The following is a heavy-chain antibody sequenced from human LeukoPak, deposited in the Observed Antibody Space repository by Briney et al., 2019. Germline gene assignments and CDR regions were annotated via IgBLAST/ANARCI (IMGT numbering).Heavy chain of an antibody. V-gene: IGHV1-69*06. CDR2: IIPIFGTA. CDR3: ASDPNQYCSGGSCYRWFDP. Sequence: ASVKVSCKASGGTFSSYAISWVRQAPGQGLEWMGGIIPIFGTANYAQKFQGRVTITADKSTSTAYMELSSLRSEGTAVYYCASDPNQYCSGGSCYRWFDPWGQGTLVTVSS. D-gene: IGHD2-15*01. J-gene: IGHJ5*02. CDR1: GGTFSSYA.